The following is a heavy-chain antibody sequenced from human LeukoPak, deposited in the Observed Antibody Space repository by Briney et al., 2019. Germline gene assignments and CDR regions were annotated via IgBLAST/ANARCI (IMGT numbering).Heavy chain of an antibody. Sequence: GGSLRLSCAASVVTLSRYWITWVREAPGKGLEWVANIKQDRGVRNYVDSVKGRFTLSRDNAKNSLYLKMNTLRDEDTAVYYCATGAGCGYWGQGTLVTVSS. V-gene: IGHV3-7*03. D-gene: IGHD6-19*01. J-gene: IGHJ4*02. CDR2: IKQDRGVR. CDR3: ATGAGCGY. CDR1: VVTLSRYW.